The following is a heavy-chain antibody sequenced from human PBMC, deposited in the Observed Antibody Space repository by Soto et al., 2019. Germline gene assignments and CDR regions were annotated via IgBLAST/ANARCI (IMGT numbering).Heavy chain of an antibody. J-gene: IGHJ5*02. CDR1: GVTCSSYS. CDR2: ISSATSYI. CDR3: ARSGSGSYYPHNWFDP. V-gene: IGHV3-21*01. D-gene: IGHD3-10*01. Sequence: GGSLRLSCAASGVTCSSYSMNWVRQAPGKGLEWVSSISSATSYIYYADSVKGRFAISRDNAKNSLYLQMNSLRAEDTAVYYCARSGSGSYYPHNWFDPWGQGTLVTVSS.